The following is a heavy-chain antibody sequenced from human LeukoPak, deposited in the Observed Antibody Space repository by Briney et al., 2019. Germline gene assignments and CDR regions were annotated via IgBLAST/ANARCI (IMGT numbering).Heavy chain of an antibody. CDR3: ARVPIPYSSSWYIPH. J-gene: IGHJ1*01. CDR2: IYSGGST. V-gene: IGHV3-53*01. Sequence: GGSRRLSCAACGFTVSSNYMSWVRQAPGKGLEWVSVIYSGGSTYYADSVKGRFTSTRDNSKNTLYLQMNSLRAEDTALYYCARVPIPYSSSWYIPHWGQGTLVTVSS. D-gene: IGHD6-13*01. CDR1: GFTVSSNY.